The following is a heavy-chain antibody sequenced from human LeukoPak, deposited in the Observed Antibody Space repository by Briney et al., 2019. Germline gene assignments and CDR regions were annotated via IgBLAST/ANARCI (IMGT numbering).Heavy chain of an antibody. CDR3: ARGGSVPATRSFDY. Sequence: GRSLRLSCSASGFTVSRDYMSWVRQAPGKGLEWLSVIYSGGSTYYADSVKGRFTISRDNSKNTVYLQMNTLRVEDTAVYYCARGGSVPATRSFDYWGQGTLVTVSS. CDR2: IYSGGST. CDR1: GFTVSRDY. J-gene: IGHJ4*02. V-gene: IGHV3-66*01. D-gene: IGHD2-21*02.